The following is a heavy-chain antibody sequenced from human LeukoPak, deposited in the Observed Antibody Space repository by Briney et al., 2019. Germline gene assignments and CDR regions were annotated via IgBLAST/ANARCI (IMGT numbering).Heavy chain of an antibody. CDR1: LFTFSTYA. J-gene: IGHJ4*02. D-gene: IGHD2-21*02. Sequence: GGALRLSRASSLFTFSTYAKSSIRPAPWRGGEWVSPIRGSGSTTYYAYSVRGRFTISRDNSRNTLYLQMNSLRVDDTAVYYCTKASRSDVVVTATADYRGQGARVTVSS. CDR3: TKASRSDVVVTATADY. V-gene: IGHV3-23*01. CDR2: IRGSGSTT.